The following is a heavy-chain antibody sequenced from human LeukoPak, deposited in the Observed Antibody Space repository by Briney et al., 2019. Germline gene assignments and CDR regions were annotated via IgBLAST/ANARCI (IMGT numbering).Heavy chain of an antibody. V-gene: IGHV4-61*02. CDR2: IYTSGST. CDR1: GGSISSGSYY. Sequence: SQTLSLTCTVSGGSISSGSYYWSWVRQPAGKGLEWIGRIYTSGSTNYNPSLKSRVTISVDTSKNQFSLKLSSVTAADTAVYYCAGGGWSKFDYWGQGTLVTVSS. CDR3: AGGGWSKFDY. J-gene: IGHJ4*02. D-gene: IGHD6-19*01.